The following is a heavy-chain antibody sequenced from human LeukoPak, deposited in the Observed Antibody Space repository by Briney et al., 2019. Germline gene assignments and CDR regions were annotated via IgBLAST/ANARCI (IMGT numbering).Heavy chain of an antibody. CDR3: ARDSSWDSSGYGFDY. CDR1: GYTFTSYG. J-gene: IGHJ4*02. Sequence: ASVKVSCKASGYTFTSYGISWVRQAPGQGLEWMGWISAYNGNTNYAQKLQGRVTMTTATSTRTAYMELRSLRSADTAVYYCARDSSWDSSGYGFDYWGQGTLVTVSS. CDR2: ISAYNGNT. V-gene: IGHV1-18*01. D-gene: IGHD3-22*01.